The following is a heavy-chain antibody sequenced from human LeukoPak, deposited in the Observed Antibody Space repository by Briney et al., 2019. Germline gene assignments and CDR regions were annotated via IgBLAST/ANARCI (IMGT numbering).Heavy chain of an antibody. CDR1: GFTLSSYA. V-gene: IGHV3-23*01. CDR3: ARETRVRWTDY. D-gene: IGHD5-24*01. J-gene: IGHJ4*02. CDR2: ISVSGNT. Sequence: PTGGSLRLSCAASGFTLSSYAMSWVRQAPGKGLEWVSAISVSGNTYHADSVKGRFTISRDNAKNSLYLQMNSLRAEDTAVYYCARETRVRWTDYWGQGILVTVSS.